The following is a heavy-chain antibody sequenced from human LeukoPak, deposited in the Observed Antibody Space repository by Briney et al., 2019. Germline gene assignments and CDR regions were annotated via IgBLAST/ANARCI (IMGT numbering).Heavy chain of an antibody. V-gene: IGHV1-58*02. CDR3: ARSEDYYDSSGHAFDF. J-gene: IGHJ4*02. Sequence: GASVKVSCKASGFTFTSSAMQWVRQARGQRLEWIGWIVVGSGNTNYAQKFQGRVTMTRDTSTSTVYMELSSLRSEDTAVYYCARSEDYYDSSGHAFDFWGQGTLVTVSS. CDR2: IVVGSGNT. CDR1: GFTFTSSA. D-gene: IGHD3-22*01.